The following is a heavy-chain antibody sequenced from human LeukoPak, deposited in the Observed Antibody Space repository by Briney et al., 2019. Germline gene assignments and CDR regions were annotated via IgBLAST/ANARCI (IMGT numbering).Heavy chain of an antibody. Sequence: SGPTLVKPSETLSLTCTVSGGSISSYYWSWIRQPAGNGLEWIGRIYTSGSTNYNPSLKSRVTMSVDTSKNPFSLKLSSVTAADTAVYYCARNGETYYDILTGTEEDYYYYMDVWGKGTTVTVSS. CDR3: ARNGETYYDILTGTEEDYYYYMDV. CDR1: GGSISSYY. V-gene: IGHV4-4*07. CDR2: IYTSGST. D-gene: IGHD3-9*01. J-gene: IGHJ6*03.